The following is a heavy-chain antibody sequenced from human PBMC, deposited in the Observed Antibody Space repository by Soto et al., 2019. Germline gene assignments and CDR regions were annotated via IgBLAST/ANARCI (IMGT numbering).Heavy chain of an antibody. CDR1: GDSVSSNSAA. J-gene: IGHJ6*02. Sequence: SQTLSLTCAISGDSVSSNSAAWNWIRQSPSRGLEWLGRTYYRSKWYNDYAVSVKSRITINPDTSKNQFSLQLNSVTPEDTAVYYCARDIEYSSSGYYYYYGMDVWGQGTTVTVSS. CDR2: TYYRSKWYN. V-gene: IGHV6-1*01. D-gene: IGHD6-6*01. CDR3: ARDIEYSSSGYYYYYGMDV.